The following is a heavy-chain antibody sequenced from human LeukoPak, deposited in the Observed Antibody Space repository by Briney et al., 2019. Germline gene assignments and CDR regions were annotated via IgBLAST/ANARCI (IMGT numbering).Heavy chain of an antibody. V-gene: IGHV1-46*01. Sequence: ASVKVSCKASGYTFTSYYMHWVRQAPEQGLEWMGRINPSGGSTSYAQKFQGRVTMTRGTSTSTVYMELSSLRSEDTAVYYCARAGSYYYYMDVWGKGTTVTVSS. J-gene: IGHJ6*03. CDR3: ARAGSYYYYMDV. CDR1: GYTFTSYY. D-gene: IGHD3-10*01. CDR2: INPSGGST.